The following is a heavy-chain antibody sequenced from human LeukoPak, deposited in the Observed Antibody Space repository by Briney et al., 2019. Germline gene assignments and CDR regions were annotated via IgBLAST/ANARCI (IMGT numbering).Heavy chain of an antibody. Sequence: SETLSLTCTVSGGSISSSSYYWGWIRQPPGKGLEWIGSIYYSGSTYYNPSLKSRVTISVDTSKNQFSLKLSSVTAADTAVYYCARPIDDCYDSSGYGRDAFDIWGQGTMVTVSS. CDR2: IYYSGST. J-gene: IGHJ3*02. CDR3: ARPIDDCYDSSGYGRDAFDI. D-gene: IGHD3-22*01. V-gene: IGHV4-39*01. CDR1: GGSISSSSYY.